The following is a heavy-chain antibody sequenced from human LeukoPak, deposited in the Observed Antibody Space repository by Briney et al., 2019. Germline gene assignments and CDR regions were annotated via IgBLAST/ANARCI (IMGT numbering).Heavy chain of an antibody. V-gene: IGHV3-48*03. CDR3: AELGITMIGGV. CDR2: ISSSGSTI. D-gene: IGHD3-10*02. Sequence: GGSLRLSCAASGFTFSTFAMIWVRQAPGKGLEWVSYISSSGSTIYYADSVKGRFTISRDNAKNSLYLQMNSPRAEDTAVYYCAELGITMIGGVWGKGTTVTISS. CDR1: GFTFSTFA. J-gene: IGHJ6*04.